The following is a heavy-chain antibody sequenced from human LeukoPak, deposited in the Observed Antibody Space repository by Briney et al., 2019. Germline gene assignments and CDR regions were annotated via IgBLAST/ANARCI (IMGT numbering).Heavy chain of an antibody. V-gene: IGHV3-21*01. D-gene: IGHD5-18*01. J-gene: IGHJ4*02. CDR2: ISTSSSHI. CDR3: ARERGYNYGYADY. Sequence: GGSLRLSCVASRFTFSSYSMNWVRQAPGKGLEWVSPISTSSSHIYYADSMKGRFTISRDNAKNSLYLQMDSLGAEDTAVYYCARERGYNYGYADYWGQGTLVTVSS. CDR1: RFTFSSYS.